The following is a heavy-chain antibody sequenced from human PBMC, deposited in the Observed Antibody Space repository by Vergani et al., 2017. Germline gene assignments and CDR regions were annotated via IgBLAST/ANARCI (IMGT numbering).Heavy chain of an antibody. CDR2: IIPILGIA. J-gene: IGHJ3*02. CDR1: GGTFSSYA. CDR3: AREATYYDFWSGPDAFDI. V-gene: IGHV1-69*04. D-gene: IGHD3-3*01. Sequence: QVQLVQSGAEVKKPGSSVKVSCKASGGTFSSYAISWVRQAPGQGLEWMGRIIPILGIANYAQKFQGRVTITADKSTSTAYMELSSLRSEDTAVYYCAREATYYDFWSGPDAFDIWGQGTMVTVSS.